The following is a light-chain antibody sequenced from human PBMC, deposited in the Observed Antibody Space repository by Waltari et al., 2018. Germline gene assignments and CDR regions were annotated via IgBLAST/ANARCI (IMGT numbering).Light chain of an antibody. CDR3: QQRSNWPVT. CDR2: DAS. V-gene: IGKV3-11*01. J-gene: IGKJ3*01. Sequence: IVFTQYPATLSLSPGERATLSCRPSQSVSSYLAWYQQKPGQAPRRLIYDASNRATRIPARFSGSGSGTDFTLTISSLEPEDFAVYYCQQRSNWPVTFGPGTKVDIK. CDR1: QSVSSY.